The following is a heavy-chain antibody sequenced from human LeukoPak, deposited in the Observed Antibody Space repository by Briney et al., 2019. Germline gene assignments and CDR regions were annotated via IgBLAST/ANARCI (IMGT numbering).Heavy chain of an antibody. J-gene: IGHJ4*02. CDR3: AKERLTTTTFDS. CDR1: GFTFSTYA. D-gene: IGHD4-11*01. V-gene: IGHV3-23*01. Sequence: PGGSLRLSCVASGFTFSTYAMSWVRQAPGKGLEWVSLISGSGGSTYYADPVKGRFTISRDNGKNTLSLQMNSLRAEDTALYYCAKERLTTTTFDSWGRGTLVTVSS. CDR2: ISGSGGST.